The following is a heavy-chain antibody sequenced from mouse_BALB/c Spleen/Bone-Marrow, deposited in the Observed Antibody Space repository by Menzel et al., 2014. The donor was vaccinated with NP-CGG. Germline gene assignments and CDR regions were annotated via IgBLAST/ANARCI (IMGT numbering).Heavy chain of an antibody. CDR1: GYTFTDYW. V-gene: IGHV1-69*01. Sequence: QVQLQQSGAGLVMPGASVKMSCKASGYTFTDYWMHWVKQRPGQGLEWIGTIDTSDSFTIYNQNFKRKATLTVDESSTTAYMQLSSLTSEDSAVYYCVRRDGSDAMDYWGQGTSVAVSS. CDR3: VRRDGSDAMDY. J-gene: IGHJ4*01. CDR2: IDTSDSFT. D-gene: IGHD2-3*01.